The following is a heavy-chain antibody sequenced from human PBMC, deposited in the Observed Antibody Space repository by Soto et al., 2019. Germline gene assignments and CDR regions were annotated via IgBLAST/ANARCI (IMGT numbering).Heavy chain of an antibody. D-gene: IGHD3-22*01. Sequence: SVKVSCKASGGTFSSYAISWVRQAPGQRLEWMGGIIPIFGTANYAQKFQGRVTITADESTSTAYMELSSLRSEDTAVYYCAREGRDSSGYGAFDTLGQGLWSPSPQ. CDR1: GGTFSSYA. J-gene: IGHJ3*02. V-gene: IGHV1-69*13. CDR2: IIPIFGTA. CDR3: AREGRDSSGYGAFDT.